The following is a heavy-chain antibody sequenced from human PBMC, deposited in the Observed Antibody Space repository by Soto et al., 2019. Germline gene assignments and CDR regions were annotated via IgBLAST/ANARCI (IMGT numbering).Heavy chain of an antibody. CDR1: GYTFTSYG. Sequence: QVQLVQSGAEVKKPGASVKVSCKASGYTFTSYGISWVRQAPGQGLEWMGWISAYNGNTNSAQKLQGSVTMTTDTSTTRACMEVMRLRSDDTAVYYCAGGSPPVDYWGQGTLVTVSS. CDR2: ISAYNGNT. CDR3: AGGSPPVDY. J-gene: IGHJ4*02. V-gene: IGHV1-18*01.